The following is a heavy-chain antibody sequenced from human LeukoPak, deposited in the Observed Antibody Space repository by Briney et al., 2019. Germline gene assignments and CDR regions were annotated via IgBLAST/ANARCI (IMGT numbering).Heavy chain of an antibody. CDR2: IYYSGGT. CDR1: GVSLSRYY. Sequence: SETLSLTCNVSGVSLSRYYWSWIRQPPGKGLEWIGYIYYSGGTNYSPSLESRVTMSVDTSENQFSLKLTSVAAADTAVYYCARAEGDGYNVNFDFWGQGILVTVSS. J-gene: IGHJ4*02. V-gene: IGHV4-59*01. D-gene: IGHD5-24*01. CDR3: ARAEGDGYNVNFDF.